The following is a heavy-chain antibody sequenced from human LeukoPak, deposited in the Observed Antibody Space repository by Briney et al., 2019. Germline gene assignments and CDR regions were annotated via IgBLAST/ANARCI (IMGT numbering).Heavy chain of an antibody. CDR3: ARERESNLTGYYPSYFDY. D-gene: IGHD3-9*01. J-gene: IGHJ4*02. CDR1: GGSISSGDYY. Sequence: SETLSLTCTVSGGSISSGDYYWSWIRQPPGKGLEWIGYIYYSGSTYYNPSLKSRVTISVDTSKNQFSLKLSSVTAADPAVYYCARERESNLTGYYPSYFDYWGQGTLVTVSS. V-gene: IGHV4-30-4*01. CDR2: IYYSGST.